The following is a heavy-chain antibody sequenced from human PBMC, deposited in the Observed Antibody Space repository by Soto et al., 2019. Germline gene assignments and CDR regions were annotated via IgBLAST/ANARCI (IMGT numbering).Heavy chain of an antibody. D-gene: IGHD2-2*01. V-gene: IGHV4-34*01. CDR3: ARVARYCSSTSCYQRWFDP. CDR1: GGSFSGYY. CDR2: INHSGST. Sequence: SETLSLTCAVYGGSFSGYYWSWIRQPPGKGLEWIGEINHSGSTNYNPSLKSRVTTSVDTSKNQFSLKLSSVTAADTAVYYCARVARYCSSTSCYQRWFDPWGQGTLVTVSS. J-gene: IGHJ5*02.